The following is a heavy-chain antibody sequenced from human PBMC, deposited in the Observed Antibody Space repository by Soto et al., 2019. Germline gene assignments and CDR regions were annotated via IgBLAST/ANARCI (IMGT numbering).Heavy chain of an antibody. J-gene: IGHJ4*02. CDR2: INAGNGNT. Sequence: QVQLVQSGAEEKKPGASVKVSFKASGYTFTSYAMHWVRQAPGQRLEWMGWINAGNGNTKYSQKFQGRVTITRDTSASTAYMELSSLRYEDTAVYYCARSIVVVTALDYWGQGTLVTVSS. CDR1: GYTFTSYA. D-gene: IGHD2-21*02. CDR3: ARSIVVVTALDY. V-gene: IGHV1-3*05.